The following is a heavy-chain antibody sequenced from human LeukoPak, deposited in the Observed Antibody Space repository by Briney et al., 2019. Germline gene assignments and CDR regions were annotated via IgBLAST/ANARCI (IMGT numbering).Heavy chain of an antibody. V-gene: IGHV1-8*03. CDR3: ARAVVVPAALLYYYYMDV. CDR2: MNPNSGNT. CDR1: GYTFTSYD. J-gene: IGHJ6*03. Sequence: ASVKVSCKASGYTFTSYDINWVRQATGQGLERMGWMNPNSGNTGYAQKFQGRVTITRNTSISTAYMELSSLRSEDTAVYYCARAVVVPAALLYYYYMDVWGKGTTVTVSS. D-gene: IGHD2-2*01.